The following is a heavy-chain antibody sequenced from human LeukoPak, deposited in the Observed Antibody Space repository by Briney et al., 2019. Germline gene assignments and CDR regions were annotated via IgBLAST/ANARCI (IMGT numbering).Heavy chain of an antibody. D-gene: IGHD3-9*01. CDR1: GFTFSSYA. J-gene: IGHJ5*02. Sequence: GGSLTLSCAASGFTFSSYAMHWVRQAPRKGLEGVAVISYDGSNKYYADSVKGRFTISRDNSKNTLYLQMNSLRAGDTAVYYCARDRAAYYDILTGYFNNWFDPWGQGTLVTVSS. CDR3: ARDRAAYYDILTGYFNNWFDP. V-gene: IGHV3-30*04. CDR2: ISYDGSNK.